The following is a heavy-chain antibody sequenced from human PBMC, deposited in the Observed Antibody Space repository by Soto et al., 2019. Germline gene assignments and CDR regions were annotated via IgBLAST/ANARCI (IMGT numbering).Heavy chain of an antibody. CDR1: GFTFSSYG. J-gene: IGHJ4*02. V-gene: IGHV3-33*01. Sequence: GGSLRLSCAASGFTFSSYGMHWVRQAPGKGLEWVAVIWYDGSNKYHADSVKGRFTISRDNSKNTLYLQMNSLRAEDTAVYYCARMARIYDILTGYYPGPFDYWGQGTLVTVSS. D-gene: IGHD3-9*01. CDR3: ARMARIYDILTGYYPGPFDY. CDR2: IWYDGSNK.